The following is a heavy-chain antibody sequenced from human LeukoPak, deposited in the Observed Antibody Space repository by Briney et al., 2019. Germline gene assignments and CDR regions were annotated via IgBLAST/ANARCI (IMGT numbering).Heavy chain of an antibody. J-gene: IGHJ3*02. D-gene: IGHD3-10*01. V-gene: IGHV3-9*01. CDR2: ISWNSGSI. CDR3: ETDIFCFGALLSFAFDI. CDR1: GFTFDDYA. Sequence: GRSLRLSCAASGFTFDDYAMHWVRQAPGKGLEGVSGISWNSGSIGYAGAVKGRFTISRDNANNSLYMHMNSLRAEDTALYYCETDIFCFGALLSFAFDIWGQGTMVTVSS.